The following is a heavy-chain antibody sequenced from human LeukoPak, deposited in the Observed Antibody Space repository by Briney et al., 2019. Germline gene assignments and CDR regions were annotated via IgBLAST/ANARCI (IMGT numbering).Heavy chain of an antibody. CDR2: IYSGGST. V-gene: IGHV3-53*01. J-gene: IGHJ4*02. Sequence: PGGSLRLSCAASGFTVSSNYMSWVRQAPGKGLEWASVIYSGGSTYYADSVKGRFTISRDNSKNTLYLQMNSLRAEDTAVYYCARVFSGWPRYWGQGTLVTVSS. CDR3: ARVFSGWPRY. D-gene: IGHD6-19*01. CDR1: GFTVSSNY.